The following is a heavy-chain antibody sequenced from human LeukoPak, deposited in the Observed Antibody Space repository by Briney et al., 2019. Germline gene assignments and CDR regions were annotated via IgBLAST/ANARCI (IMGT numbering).Heavy chain of an antibody. CDR3: AKGINGYFDY. CDR2: INPSGGNT. CDR1: GFTFNNYP. J-gene: IGHJ4*02. V-gene: IGHV3-23*01. Sequence: GGSLGLSCAASGFTFNNYPMSWVRQAPGKGPEWVSSINPSGGNTYYADSVKGRFTISRDNSKNTLYLQMNSLRAEDTALYYCAKGINGYFDYWGQGTLVTVSS. D-gene: IGHD2-8*01.